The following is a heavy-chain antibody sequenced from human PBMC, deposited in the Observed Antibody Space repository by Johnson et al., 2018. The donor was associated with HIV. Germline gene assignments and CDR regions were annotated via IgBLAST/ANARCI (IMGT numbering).Heavy chain of an antibody. Sequence: VQLVESGGGLVKPGGFLRLSCAASGFTFSSYDMHWVRQATGKGLEWVSAIGTAGDTYYPGSVKGRFTISRENAKNSLYLQMYSLRAGDTAVYYCARGGSGYDDAFARCGQGTLVTVSS. V-gene: IGHV3-13*01. CDR3: ARGGSGYDDAFAR. J-gene: IGHJ3*02. D-gene: IGHD3-3*01. CDR1: GFTFSSYD. CDR2: IGTAGDT.